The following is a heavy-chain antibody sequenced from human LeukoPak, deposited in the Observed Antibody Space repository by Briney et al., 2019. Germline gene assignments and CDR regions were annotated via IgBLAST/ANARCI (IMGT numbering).Heavy chain of an antibody. CDR2: IYYSGST. CDR1: GGSISSSSYY. V-gene: IGHV4-39*01. J-gene: IGHJ4*02. Sequence: SETLSLTCTVSGGSISSSSYYWGWIRQPPGKGLEWIGSIYYSGSTYYNPSLKSRVTISVDTSKNQFSLKLSSVTAADTAVYYCASHRRGYYVWGSFFDYWGQGTLVTVSS. D-gene: IGHD3-16*01. CDR3: ASHRRGYYVWGSFFDY.